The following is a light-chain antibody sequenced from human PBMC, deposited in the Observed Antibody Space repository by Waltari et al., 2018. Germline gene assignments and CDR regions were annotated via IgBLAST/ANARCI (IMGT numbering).Light chain of an antibody. CDR3: AAWDDSLNGVM. CDR2: TNN. J-gene: IGLJ3*02. V-gene: IGLV1-44*01. CDR1: SSNIGGHS. Sequence: QSVLTQPPSASGTPGQRVTISCSGSSSNIGGHSVNWYQQFPGTAPKLLIFTNNQRPSGVPDRFSGSKSDTSASLAIRGLQSDEEADYYCAAWDDSLNGVMFGGGTKLTVL.